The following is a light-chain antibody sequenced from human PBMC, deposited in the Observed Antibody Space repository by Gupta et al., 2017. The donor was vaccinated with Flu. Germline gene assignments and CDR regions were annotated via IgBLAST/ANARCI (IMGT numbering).Light chain of an antibody. V-gene: IGLV3-1*01. CDR1: ELGDKF. J-gene: IGLJ1*01. CDR2: HDA. Sequence: SVSVSPGQTASITCSGNELGDKFVCWFQQKAGQSPALVIYHDARRPSGIPERFSGSKSGDTATLTISGTQAVDEADYYCQAWDNSTPVFGTGTKVTVL. CDR3: QAWDNSTPV.